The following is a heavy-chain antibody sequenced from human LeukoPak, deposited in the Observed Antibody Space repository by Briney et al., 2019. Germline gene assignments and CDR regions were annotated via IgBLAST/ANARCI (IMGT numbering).Heavy chain of an antibody. CDR3: ARGWIPYNWFDP. Sequence: PGGSLRLSCAASGFTFSSYEMNWVRQAPGKGLEWVSYISSSGSTIYYADSVKGRFTISRDNAKNSLYLQMNSPRAEDTAVYYCARGWIPYNWFDPWGQGTLVTVSS. CDR1: GFTFSSYE. CDR2: ISSSGSTI. V-gene: IGHV3-48*03. J-gene: IGHJ5*02. D-gene: IGHD5-18*01.